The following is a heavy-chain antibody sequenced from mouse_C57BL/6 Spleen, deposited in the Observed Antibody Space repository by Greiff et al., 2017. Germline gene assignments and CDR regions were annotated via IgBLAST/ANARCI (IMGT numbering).Heavy chain of an antibody. Sequence: VQLQESGPGLVKPSQSLSLTCSVTGYSITSGYYWNWIRQFPGNKLEWMGYISYDGSNNYNPSLKNRISITRDTSKNQFFLKLNSVTTEDTATYYCARDYYVYDDDSWFADWGQGTLVTVSA. CDR1: GYSITSGYY. CDR3: ARDYYVYDDDSWFAD. J-gene: IGHJ3*01. CDR2: ISYDGSN. V-gene: IGHV3-6*01. D-gene: IGHD2-2*01.